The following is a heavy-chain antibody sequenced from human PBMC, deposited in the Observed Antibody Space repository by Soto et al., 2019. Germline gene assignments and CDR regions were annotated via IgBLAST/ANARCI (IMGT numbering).Heavy chain of an antibody. V-gene: IGHV3-23*01. Sequence: GGSLRLSCAASGFTFSSYAMSWVRQAPGKGLEWVSAISGSGGSTYYADSVKGRFTISRDNSKNTLYLQMNSLRAEDTAVYYCAKDGPWELLISYYGMDVWGQGTTVTVSS. CDR1: GFTFSSYA. CDR2: ISGSGGST. CDR3: AKDGPWELLISYYGMDV. J-gene: IGHJ6*02. D-gene: IGHD1-26*01.